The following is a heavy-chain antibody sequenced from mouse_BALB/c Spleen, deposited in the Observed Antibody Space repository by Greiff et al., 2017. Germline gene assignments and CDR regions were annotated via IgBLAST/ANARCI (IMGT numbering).Heavy chain of an antibody. V-gene: IGHV1-84*02. Sequence: VQRVESGPELVKPGASVKISCKASGYTFTDYYIHWVKQKPGQGLEWIGWIYPGSGNTKYNEKFKGKATLTVDTSSSTAYMQLSSLTSEDTAVYFCARSDYYGLFAYWGQGTLVTVSA. CDR3: ARSDYYGLFAY. CDR2: IYPGSGNT. CDR1: GYTFTDYY. J-gene: IGHJ3*01. D-gene: IGHD1-1*01.